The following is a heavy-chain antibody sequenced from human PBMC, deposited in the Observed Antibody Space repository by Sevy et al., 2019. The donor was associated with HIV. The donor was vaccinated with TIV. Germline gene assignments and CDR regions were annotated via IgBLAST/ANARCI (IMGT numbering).Heavy chain of an antibody. D-gene: IGHD6-19*01. Sequence: SETLSLTCTASGGSISSGSYYWSWIRQPAGKGLEWIGRIYTSGSTNYNPSLKSRVTISVDTSKNQFSLKLSSVTAADTAVYYCARASSSGWYNGWFDPWGQGTLVTVSS. CDR1: GGSISSGSYY. CDR2: IYTSGST. V-gene: IGHV4-61*02. CDR3: ARASSSGWYNGWFDP. J-gene: IGHJ5*02.